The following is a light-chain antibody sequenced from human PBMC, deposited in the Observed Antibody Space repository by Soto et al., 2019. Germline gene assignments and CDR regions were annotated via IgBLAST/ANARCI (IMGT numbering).Light chain of an antibody. V-gene: IGLV2-14*01. CDR3: SSYTSSSIDYV. CDR1: SSDVGGYNY. CDR2: EVS. Sequence: QSVLTHPASVSGSPGQSITISCTGTSSDVGGYNYVSWYQQHPGKAPKLMIYEVSNRPSGVSNRFSGSKSGNTASLTISGLQAEDEADYYCSSYTSSSIDYVFGTGTNLTVL. J-gene: IGLJ1*01.